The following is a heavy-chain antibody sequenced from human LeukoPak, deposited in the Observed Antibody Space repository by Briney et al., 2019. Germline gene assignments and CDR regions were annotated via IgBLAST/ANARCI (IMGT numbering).Heavy chain of an antibody. Sequence: GGSLRLSCAASGFTFSSYSMNWIRQAPGKGLEWVSYISSSSSTIYYADSVKGRLTISRDNAKNSLYLQMNSLRAEDTAVYYYAGLGYGDLDDYWGQGTLVTVSS. D-gene: IGHD4-17*01. V-gene: IGHV3-48*04. CDR3: AGLGYGDLDDY. J-gene: IGHJ4*02. CDR2: ISSSSSTI. CDR1: GFTFSSYS.